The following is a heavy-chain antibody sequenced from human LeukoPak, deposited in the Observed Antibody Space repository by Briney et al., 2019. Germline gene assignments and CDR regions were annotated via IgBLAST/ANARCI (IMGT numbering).Heavy chain of an antibody. Sequence: ASVKVSCKASGYTFTSYDINWVRQASGHGLEWLGWMSPNSGNTGYAQKFQGRVTMTRNTSISTAYMELSSLRSDDTAVYYCARVQSSSWYGDWFDPWGQGTLITVSS. D-gene: IGHD6-13*01. CDR2: MSPNSGNT. V-gene: IGHV1-8*01. CDR1: GYTFTSYD. J-gene: IGHJ5*02. CDR3: ARVQSSSWYGDWFDP.